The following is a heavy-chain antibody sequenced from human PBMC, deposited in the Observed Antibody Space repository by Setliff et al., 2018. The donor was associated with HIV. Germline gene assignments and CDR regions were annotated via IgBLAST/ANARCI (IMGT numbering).Heavy chain of an antibody. J-gene: IGHJ3*02. CDR1: GNIFIGYY. CDR2: VNPKSGGT. Sequence: GASVKVSCKASGNIFIGYYIHWLRQAPGQGFEWMGRVNPKSGGTDYAQRFQGRATVTWDTAVSTAHMQLSRLSAGDTAAYFCAWKQPDHSNSHPEAFDIWGQGTMVTVSS. D-gene: IGHD6-13*01. CDR3: AWKQPDHSNSHPEAFDI. V-gene: IGHV1-2*06.